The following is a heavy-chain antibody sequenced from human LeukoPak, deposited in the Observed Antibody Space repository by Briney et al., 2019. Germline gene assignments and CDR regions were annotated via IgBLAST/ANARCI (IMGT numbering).Heavy chain of an antibody. V-gene: IGHV3-66*01. D-gene: IGHD6-13*01. CDR2: IYSGGSA. CDR3: ARAAGGAAVGSFDH. Sequence: RGSLRLSCAASGFTVSNNYINWVRQSPGEGLEWVSVIYSGGSADYADSVKGRFTTSRDNSKNTVYLQMNSLRADDTAVYFCARAAGGAAVGSFDHWGQGTLVTVSS. J-gene: IGHJ4*02. CDR1: GFTVSNNY.